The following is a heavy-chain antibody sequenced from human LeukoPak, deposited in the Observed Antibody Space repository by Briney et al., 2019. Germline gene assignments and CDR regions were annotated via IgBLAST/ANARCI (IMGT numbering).Heavy chain of an antibody. CDR2: ISAYNGNT. CDR1: GYTFTSYG. J-gene: IGHJ4*02. Sequence: GASVKVSCKASGYTFTSYGISWVRQAPGQGLEWMGWISAYNGNTNYAQKLQGRVTMTTDTSTSTAYMELRSLRSDDTAVYYCARATGVSYYYDSGGYYGDYWGQGTLVTVSS. D-gene: IGHD3-22*01. V-gene: IGHV1-18*01. CDR3: ARATGVSYYYDSGGYYGDY.